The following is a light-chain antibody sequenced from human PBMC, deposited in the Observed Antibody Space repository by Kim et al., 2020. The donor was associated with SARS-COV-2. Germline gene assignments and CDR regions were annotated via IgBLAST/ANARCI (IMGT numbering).Light chain of an antibody. J-gene: IGLJ1*01. CDR1: SSDVGTYNY. Sequence: GESTTVSCTGTSSDVGTYNYVSWYQIHPGKAPKLLIYDVNERPSGVSNRFSGSKSGNTASLTISGLQAEDEADYYCSSYATSRSYVFGTGTKVTVL. CDR3: SSYATSRSYV. V-gene: IGLV2-14*03. CDR2: DVN.